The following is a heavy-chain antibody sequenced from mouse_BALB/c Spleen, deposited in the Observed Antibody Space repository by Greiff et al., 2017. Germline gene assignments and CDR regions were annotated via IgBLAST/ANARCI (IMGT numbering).Heavy chain of an antibody. Sequence: EVKLMESGGGLVKPGGSLKLSCAASGFTFSSYAMSWVRQTPEKRLEWVATISSGGSYTYYPDSVKGRFTISRDNAKNTLYLQMSSLRSEDTAMYYCARPVTTVDGAMDYWGQGTSVTVSS. CDR1: GFTFSSYA. CDR2: ISSGGSYT. D-gene: IGHD1-1*01. CDR3: ARPVTTVDGAMDY. V-gene: IGHV5-9-3*01. J-gene: IGHJ4*01.